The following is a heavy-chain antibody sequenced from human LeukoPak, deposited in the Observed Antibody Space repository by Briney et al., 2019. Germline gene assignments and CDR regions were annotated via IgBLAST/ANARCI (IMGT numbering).Heavy chain of an antibody. J-gene: IGHJ6*03. CDR3: ARDGYRLSGYFYYMDV. D-gene: IGHD2-2*03. V-gene: IGHV1-18*01. CDR1: GGTFSSYA. CDR2: INTHNGDT. Sequence: GASVKVSCKASGGTFSSYAISWVRQAPGQGLEWMGWINTHNGDTNYAQKLQGRVTMTTDTSTSTAYMELRSLRSDDTAVYYCARDGYRLSGYFYYMDVWGKGTTVTASS.